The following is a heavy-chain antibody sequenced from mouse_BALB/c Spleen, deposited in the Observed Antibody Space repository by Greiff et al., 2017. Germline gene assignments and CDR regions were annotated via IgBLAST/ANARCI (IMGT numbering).Heavy chain of an antibody. V-gene: IGHV1-69*02. CDR3: ARLEDSSGRFAY. J-gene: IGHJ3*01. CDR1: GYTFTSYW. CDR2: IDPSDSET. D-gene: IGHD3-2*01. Sequence: VQLQQPGAELVKPGAPVKLSCKASGYTFTSYWMNWVKQRPGRGLEWIGRIDPSDSETHYNQKFKDKATLTVDKSSSTAYIQLSSLTSEDSAVYYCARLEDSSGRFAYWGQGTLVTVSA.